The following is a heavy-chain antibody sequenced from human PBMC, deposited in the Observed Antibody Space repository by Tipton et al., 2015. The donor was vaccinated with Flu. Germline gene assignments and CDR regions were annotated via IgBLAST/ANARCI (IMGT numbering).Heavy chain of an antibody. CDR1: GFTFSSYG. V-gene: IGHV3-33*08. CDR2: IWYDGSNK. CDR3: ARNRLPGIAVAGSWVDY. J-gene: IGHJ4*02. Sequence: QLVQSGGGVVQPGRSLRLSCAASGFTFSSYGMHWVRQAPGKGLEWVAVIWYDGSNKYYADSVKGRFTISRDNSKNTLYLQMNSLRAEDTAVYYCARNRLPGIAVAGSWVDYWGQGTLVTVSS. D-gene: IGHD6-19*01.